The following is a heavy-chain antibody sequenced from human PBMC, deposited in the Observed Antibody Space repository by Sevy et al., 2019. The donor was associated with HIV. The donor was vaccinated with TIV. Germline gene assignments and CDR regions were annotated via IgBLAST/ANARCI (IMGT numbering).Heavy chain of an antibody. J-gene: IGHJ6*03. Sequence: SETLSLTCTVSGGSISSSSYYWGWIRQPPGKGLEWIGSIYYSGSTYYNPSLKSRVTISVDTSKNQFSLKLSSVTAADTAVYYCASDSSSSTYYYYYYMDVWGKGTTVTVSS. CDR1: GGSISSSSYY. CDR2: IYYSGST. CDR3: ASDSSSSTYYYYYYMDV. V-gene: IGHV4-39*01. D-gene: IGHD6-6*01.